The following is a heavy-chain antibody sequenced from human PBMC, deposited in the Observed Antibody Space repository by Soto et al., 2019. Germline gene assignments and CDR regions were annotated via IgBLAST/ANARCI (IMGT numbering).Heavy chain of an antibody. CDR3: ARTLLLFGDGWYIWFDP. V-gene: IGHV4-31*03. J-gene: IGHJ5*02. D-gene: IGHD3-10*02. CDR2: IYYSGST. CDR1: GGSISSGGYY. Sequence: SETLSLTCTVSGGSISSGGYYWSWIRQHPGKGLEWIGYIYYSGSTYYNPSLKSRVTISVDTSKNQFSLKLSSVTAADTAVYYCARTLLLFGDGWYIWFDPWGQGTLVTVSS.